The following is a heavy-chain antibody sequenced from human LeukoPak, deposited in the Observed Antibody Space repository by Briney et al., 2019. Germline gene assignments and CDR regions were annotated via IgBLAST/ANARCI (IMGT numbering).Heavy chain of an antibody. V-gene: IGHV4-38-2*02. J-gene: IGHJ4*02. D-gene: IGHD3-3*01. Sequence: SETLSLTCTVSGYSISSGYYWGWIRQPPGKGLEWIGSIYHSGSTYYNPSLRSRVTISVDTSKNQFSLKLRSVTAADTAVYYCARSGEKYYDFWSGYTSYFDYWGQGTLVTVSS. CDR2: IYHSGST. CDR3: ARSGEKYYDFWSGYTSYFDY. CDR1: GYSISSGYY.